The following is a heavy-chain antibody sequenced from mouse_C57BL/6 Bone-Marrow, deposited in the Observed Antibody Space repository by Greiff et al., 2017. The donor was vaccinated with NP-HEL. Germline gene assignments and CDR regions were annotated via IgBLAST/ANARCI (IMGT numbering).Heavy chain of an antibody. Sequence: EVQLQQSGPELVKPGASVKISCKASGYTFTDYYMNWVKQSHGKSLEWIGDINPNNGGTSYNQKFKGKATLTVDKSSSTAYMELRSLTSEDSAVYYCARGENWANYFDYWGQGTTLTVSS. CDR3: ARGENWANYFDY. D-gene: IGHD4-1*01. J-gene: IGHJ2*01. CDR2: INPNNGGT. V-gene: IGHV1-26*01. CDR1: GYTFTDYY.